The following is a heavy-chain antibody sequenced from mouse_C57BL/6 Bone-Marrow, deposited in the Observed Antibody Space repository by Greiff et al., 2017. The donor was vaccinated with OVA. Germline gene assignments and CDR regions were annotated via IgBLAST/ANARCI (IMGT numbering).Heavy chain of an antibody. V-gene: IGHV5-6*02. CDR1: VFTFSSYG. D-gene: IGHD1-1*01. CDR3: ARHRGTTGGFDV. Sequence: EVMLVESGGDLVKPGGSLKLSCAASVFTFSSYGLSWVRPTPDKRLEWVATISSGGSYTYYPDSVKGRFTISRDNAKNTLYLQMSSLKSEDTAMYYCARHRGTTGGFDVWGTGTTVTVSS. CDR2: ISSGGSYT. J-gene: IGHJ1*03.